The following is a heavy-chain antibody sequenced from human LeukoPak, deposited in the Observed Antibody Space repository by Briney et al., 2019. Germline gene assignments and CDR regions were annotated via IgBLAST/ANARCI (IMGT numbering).Heavy chain of an antibody. CDR2: ISSSSSTI. J-gene: IGHJ5*02. Sequence: GGSLRLSCAASGFTFSSYSMNWVRQAPGKGLEWVSYISSSSSTIYYADSVKGRFTISRDNAKNSLYLQMNSLRAEDTAVYYCARDPYAAGNWFDPWGQGTLVTVSS. V-gene: IGHV3-48*01. CDR3: ARDPYAAGNWFDP. D-gene: IGHD4-17*01. CDR1: GFTFSSYS.